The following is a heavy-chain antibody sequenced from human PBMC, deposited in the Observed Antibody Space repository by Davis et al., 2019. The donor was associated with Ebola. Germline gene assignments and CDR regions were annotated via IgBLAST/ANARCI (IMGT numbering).Heavy chain of an antibody. D-gene: IGHD1-26*01. CDR1: GYTFRNSA. Sequence: ASVKVSCKASGYTFRNSAISWVRQAPGQGLEWMGWISAYNGNTNYAQKVQGRVTMTTDTSTGTAYLDLRSLRSDDTAVYFCARTSIVGTTTTASDIWGQGTLVTVSS. J-gene: IGHJ3*02. CDR3: ARTSIVGTTTTASDI. V-gene: IGHV1-18*01. CDR2: ISAYNGNT.